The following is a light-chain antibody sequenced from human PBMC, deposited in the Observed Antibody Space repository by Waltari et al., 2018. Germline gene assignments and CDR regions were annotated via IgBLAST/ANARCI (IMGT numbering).Light chain of an antibody. CDR1: QSLNNS. V-gene: IGKV3-11*01. J-gene: IGKJ4*01. Sequence: EIVLTQSPATLSLSLGERAPLSCSASQSLNNSLAWYQQKPGRAPRLLIYDVYNRATVIPARFSGSGSGTDFTLTISSLEPEDVAVYYCQQRDKWPLTFGGGTKVEIK. CDR2: DVY. CDR3: QQRDKWPLT.